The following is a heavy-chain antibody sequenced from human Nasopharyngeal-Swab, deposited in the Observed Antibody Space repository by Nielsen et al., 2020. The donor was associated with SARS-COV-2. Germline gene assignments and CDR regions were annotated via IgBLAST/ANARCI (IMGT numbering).Heavy chain of an antibody. V-gene: IGHV3-30-3*01. J-gene: IGHJ4*02. CDR3: AKEEMATIAYY. CDR1: GFTFSSYA. CDR2: ISYDGSNK. Sequence: GESLKISCAASGFTFSSYAMHWVRQAPGKGLEWVAVISYDGSNKYYADSVKGRFTISRDNSKNTLYLQMNSLRAEDTAVYYCAKEEMATIAYYWGQGTLVTVSS. D-gene: IGHD5-24*01.